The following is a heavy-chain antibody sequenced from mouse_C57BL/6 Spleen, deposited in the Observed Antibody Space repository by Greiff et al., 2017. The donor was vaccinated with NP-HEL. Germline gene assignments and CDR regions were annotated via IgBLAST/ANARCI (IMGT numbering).Heavy chain of an antibody. CDR1: GYTFTSYW. D-gene: IGHD1-1*01. V-gene: IGHV1-52*01. J-gene: IGHJ4*01. CDR3: ARWDAYGSIAMDY. CDR2: IDPSDSET. Sequence: QVQLKQPGAELVRPGSSVKLSCKASGYTFTSYWMHWVKQRPIQGLEWIGNIDPSDSETHYNQKFKDKATLTVDKSSSTAYMQLSSLTSEDSAVYYCARWDAYGSIAMDYWGQGTSVTVSS.